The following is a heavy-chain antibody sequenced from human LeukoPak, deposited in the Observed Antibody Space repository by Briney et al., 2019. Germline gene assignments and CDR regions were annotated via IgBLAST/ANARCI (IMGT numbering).Heavy chain of an antibody. CDR2: IRSRSSYT. CDR1: GFSFSDYY. J-gene: IGHJ4*02. V-gene: IGHV3-11*03. Sequence: RGSLRLSCAASGFSFSDYYMSWVRPAPGKGLGWVSYIRSRSSYTNSVDSVKGRFTLSRDNANNSLFLQMNRLRAGDTAVYYCARCLYGSRPDYWGQGTLVTVSS. D-gene: IGHD6-13*01. CDR3: ARCLYGSRPDY.